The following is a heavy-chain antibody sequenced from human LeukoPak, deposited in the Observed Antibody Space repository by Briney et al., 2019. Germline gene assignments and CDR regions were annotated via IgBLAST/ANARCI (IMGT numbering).Heavy chain of an antibody. CDR1: GFTFSSYA. D-gene: IGHD6-19*01. Sequence: GGSLRLSCAASGFTFSSYAMSWVRQAPGKGLEWVSAISGSGGSTYYADSVKGRFTISRDNSKNTLYLQMNSLRAEDTAVYYCAKEGLEPLSGWAHFDDWGQGTLVTVSS. J-gene: IGHJ4*02. V-gene: IGHV3-23*01. CDR2: ISGSGGST. CDR3: AKEGLEPLSGWAHFDD.